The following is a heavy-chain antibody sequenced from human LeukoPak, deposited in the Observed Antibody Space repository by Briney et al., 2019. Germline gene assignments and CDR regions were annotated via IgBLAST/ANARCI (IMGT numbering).Heavy chain of an antibody. CDR1: GFTFSSYS. D-gene: IGHD1-26*01. V-gene: IGHV3-72*01. CDR3: ARERGSDEFDF. J-gene: IGHJ3*01. CDR2: SRNKANSYTT. Sequence: GGSLRLSCAASGFTFSSYSMNWVRQAPGKGLEWVGRSRNKANSYTTEYAASVKTRFTISRDDSKNSLYLQMNSLKTEDTAVYYCARERGSDEFDFWGQGTMVTVSS.